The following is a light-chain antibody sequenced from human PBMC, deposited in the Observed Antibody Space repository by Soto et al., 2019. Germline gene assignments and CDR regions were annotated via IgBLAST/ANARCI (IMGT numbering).Light chain of an antibody. CDR2: GAS. Sequence: EIVMTQSPATLSVSPGERATLSCRASQSVSSNLAWYQQKPGQAPRLLIYGASTRATGIPARFSGSGSGTEFTLTISSLQSEDFAVYYCQQYNNWAMYTFVQGTKLEIK. CDR1: QSVSSN. CDR3: QQYNNWAMYT. J-gene: IGKJ2*01. V-gene: IGKV3-15*01.